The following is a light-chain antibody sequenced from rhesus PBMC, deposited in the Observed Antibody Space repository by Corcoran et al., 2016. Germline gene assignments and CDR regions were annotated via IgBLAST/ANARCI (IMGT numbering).Light chain of an antibody. V-gene: IGLV2-32*02. CDR2: EVS. Sequence: QAALTQPRSVSGSPGQSVTISCTGTSSDIGGYNYVSWYQQHPGTAPKLTIYEVSKRPSGVSDRFSGSKSGNTASLTIPGLQTEDEADYYCSSYAGSNTYIFGSGTRLTVL. CDR3: SSYAGSNTYI. CDR1: SSDIGGYNY. J-gene: IGLJ1*01.